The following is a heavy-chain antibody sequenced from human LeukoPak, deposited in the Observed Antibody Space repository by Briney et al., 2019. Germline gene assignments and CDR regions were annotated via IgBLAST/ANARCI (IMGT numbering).Heavy chain of an antibody. Sequence: GESLKISCKGSGHSFTSYWIGWVRQMPGKGLEWMGIIYPGDSDTRYSPSFQGQVTISADKSISTAYLQWSSLKASDTAMYYCARSGGMYYYESSGYPDYWGQGTLVTVSS. CDR2: IYPGDSDT. CDR1: GHSFTSYW. CDR3: ARSGGMYYYESSGYPDY. D-gene: IGHD3-22*01. J-gene: IGHJ4*02. V-gene: IGHV5-51*01.